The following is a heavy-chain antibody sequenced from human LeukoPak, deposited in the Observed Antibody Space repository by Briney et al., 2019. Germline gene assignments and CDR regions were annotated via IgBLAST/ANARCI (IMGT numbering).Heavy chain of an antibody. V-gene: IGHV4-59*01. D-gene: IGHD2-15*01. CDR2: IYYSGSN. CDR3: ARYCSGVSCYSRALDY. CDR1: GGSISNYY. J-gene: IGHJ4*02. Sequence: PSETLSLTCTASGGSISNYYWSWIRQPPGKGLEWMGYIYYSGSNSYNPSLKSRVTISVDTSKNQFSLRLSSVTAADTAVYFCARYCSGVSCYSRALDYWGQGTLVTVSS.